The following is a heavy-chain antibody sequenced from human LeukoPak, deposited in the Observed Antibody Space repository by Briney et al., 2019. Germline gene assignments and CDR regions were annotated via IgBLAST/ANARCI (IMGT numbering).Heavy chain of an antibody. J-gene: IGHJ4*02. D-gene: IGHD2-15*01. V-gene: IGHV3-23*01. CDR1: GFTFSSSA. CDR3: AKQLGYCSDGSCYFPY. CDR2: ISNNGGYT. Sequence: GGSLRLSCAASGFTFSSSAMSWVRQAPGKGLEWVSAISNNGGYTYYADSVQGRFTISRDNSKSTLCLQMNSLRAEDTAVYYCAKQLGYCSDGSCYFPYWGQGTRVTVSS.